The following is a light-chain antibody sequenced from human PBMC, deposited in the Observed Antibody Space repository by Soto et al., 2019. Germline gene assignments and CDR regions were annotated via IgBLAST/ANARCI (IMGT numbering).Light chain of an antibody. V-gene: IGLV2-8*01. CDR3: SSYVGNNNHHA. CDR1: SSDVGFYDY. J-gene: IGLJ1*01. Sequence: LTQPPSASGSPGQSVTVSCTGTSSDVGFYDYVSWYQQHPGKAPKLIIYEVSKRPSGVPDRFSGSKSGNSASLTVSGLQAEDEADYYCSSYVGNNNHHAFGTGTKVTVL. CDR2: EVS.